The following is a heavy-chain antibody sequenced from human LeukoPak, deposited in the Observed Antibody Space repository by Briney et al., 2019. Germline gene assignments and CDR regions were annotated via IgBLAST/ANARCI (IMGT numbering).Heavy chain of an antibody. CDR3: ARVGYDILTGYYRYGMDV. CDR2: INAGNGNT. CDR1: GYTFTSYA. Sequence: GASVKVSCKASGYTFTSYAMHWVRQAPGQRLEWMGWINAGNGNTKYSQKFQGRFTITRDTSASTAYMELSSLRSEDTAVYYCARVGYDILTGYYRYGMDVWGKGTTVTVSS. J-gene: IGHJ6*04. V-gene: IGHV1-3*01. D-gene: IGHD3-9*01.